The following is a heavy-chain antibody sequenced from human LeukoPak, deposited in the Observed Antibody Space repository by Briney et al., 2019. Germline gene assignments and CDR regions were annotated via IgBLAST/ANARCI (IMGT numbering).Heavy chain of an antibody. CDR1: GFTFTSSA. CDR2: IVVGSGNT. D-gene: IGHD1/OR15-1a*01. Sequence: VASVKVSCKASGFTFTSSAAQWVRQARGQRLEWIGWIVVGSGNTNYAQKFQERVTITRDMSTSTAYMELSSLRSEDTAVYYCAREDGTNAFDIWGQGTMVTVSS. CDR3: AREDGTNAFDI. V-gene: IGHV1-58*01. J-gene: IGHJ3*02.